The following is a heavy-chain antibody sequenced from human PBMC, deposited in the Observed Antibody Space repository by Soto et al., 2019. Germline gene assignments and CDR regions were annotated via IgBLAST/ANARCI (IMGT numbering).Heavy chain of an antibody. CDR3: ARDRWNYYDSSGYYLS. V-gene: IGHV1-69*13. Sequence: SVKVSCKASGGTFSSYAISWVRQAPGQGLEWMGGIIPIFGTANYAQKFQGRVTITADESTGTAYMELSSLRSEDTAVYYCARDRWNYYDSSGYYLSWGQGTLVTVSS. CDR2: IIPIFGTA. J-gene: IGHJ5*02. D-gene: IGHD3-22*01. CDR1: GGTFSSYA.